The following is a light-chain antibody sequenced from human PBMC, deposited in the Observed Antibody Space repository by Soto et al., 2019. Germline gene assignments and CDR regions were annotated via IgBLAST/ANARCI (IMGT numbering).Light chain of an antibody. J-gene: IGLJ3*02. V-gene: IGLV1-40*01. Sequence: QSVLTQPPSVSGAPGQRVTISCTGSSSNIGAGYDVHWYQQLPGTAPKLLIYGNSNRPSGVPDRFSGSKSSTSAFLAITGLQAEDEADYYFQSYDSSLSALFGGGTKLTVL. CDR1: SSNIGAGYD. CDR3: QSYDSSLSAL. CDR2: GNS.